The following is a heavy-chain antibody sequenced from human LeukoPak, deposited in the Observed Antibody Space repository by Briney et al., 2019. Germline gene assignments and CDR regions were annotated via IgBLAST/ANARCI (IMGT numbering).Heavy chain of an antibody. Sequence: PGGSLRLSCAASGXTFSSYGMHWVRQAPGKGLEWVAVISYDGSNKYYADSVKGRFTISRDNSKNTLYLQMNSLRAEDTAVYYCAKDKRLYYDILTGPLDYWGQGTLVTVSS. V-gene: IGHV3-30*18. D-gene: IGHD3-9*01. CDR3: AKDKRLYYDILTGPLDY. CDR1: GXTFSSYG. J-gene: IGHJ4*02. CDR2: ISYDGSNK.